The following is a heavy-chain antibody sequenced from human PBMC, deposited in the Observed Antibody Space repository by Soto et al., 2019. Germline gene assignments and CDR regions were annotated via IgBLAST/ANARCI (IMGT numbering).Heavy chain of an antibody. V-gene: IGHV4-59*01. D-gene: IGHD5-12*01. J-gene: IGHJ4*02. CDR2: IYYSGST. Sequence: PSATLSLTCTVSGGSISSYYWSWIRQPPGKGLEWTGYIYYSGSTNYDPSLKSRVTISVDTSKNQFSLKLSSVTAADTAVYYCARDSGYDSSRFDYWGQGTLVTVSS. CDR1: GGSISSYY. CDR3: ARDSGYDSSRFDY.